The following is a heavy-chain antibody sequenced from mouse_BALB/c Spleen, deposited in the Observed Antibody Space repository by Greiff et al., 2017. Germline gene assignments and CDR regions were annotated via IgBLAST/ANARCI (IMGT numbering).Heavy chain of an antibody. D-gene: IGHD1-1*01. CDR3: ARDYCSSSTRYFDV. Sequence: VQLQQSGADLVKPGASVKLSCKASGYTFTSYDISWVRQRPEQGLEWIGWIFPGGGSTNYNEKFKGRATLTTDKSTSTAYLQLSSLTSEDSAVYFCARDYCSSSTRYFDVWGAGTSVTVSS. V-gene: IGHV1-85*01. J-gene: IGHJ1*01. CDR2: IFPGGGST. CDR1: GYTFTSYD.